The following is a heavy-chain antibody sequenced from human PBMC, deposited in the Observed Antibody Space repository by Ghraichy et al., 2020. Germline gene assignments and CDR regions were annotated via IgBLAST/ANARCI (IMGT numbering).Heavy chain of an antibody. CDR2: ISYDGSNK. D-gene: IGHD6-6*01. Sequence: SCAASGFTFSSYAMHWVRQAPGKGLEWVAVISYDGSNKYYADSVKGRFTISRDNSKNTLYLQMNSLRAEDTAVYYCAKAARRATGIDYWGQGTLVTVSS. J-gene: IGHJ4*02. CDR3: AKAARRATGIDY. CDR1: GFTFSSYA. V-gene: IGHV3-30-3*01.